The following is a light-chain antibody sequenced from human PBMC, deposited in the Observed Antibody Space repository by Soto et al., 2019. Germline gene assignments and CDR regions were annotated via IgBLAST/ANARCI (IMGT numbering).Light chain of an antibody. Sequence: EIVLTQSPGTLSLSPGERATLSCRASQSVSSSYLAWYQQKPGQAPRLLIYGASSRATGIPDRFSGSGSGTGFTLTISIMEPEALALYYCQQYGSSPYTFGQGTKLEIK. J-gene: IGKJ2*01. CDR3: QQYGSSPYT. V-gene: IGKV3-20*01. CDR2: GAS. CDR1: QSVSSSY.